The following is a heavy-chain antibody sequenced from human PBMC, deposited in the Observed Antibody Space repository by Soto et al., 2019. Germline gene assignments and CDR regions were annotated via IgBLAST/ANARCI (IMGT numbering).Heavy chain of an antibody. Sequence: LSLTCTVSGGSISSSSYYWGWIRQPPGKGLEWIGSIYYSGSTYYNPSLKSRVTISVDTSKNQFSLKLSSVTAADTAVYYCARISIAAPATPYGLDRPETSNRYYYGMDVWGQGTTVTVS. D-gene: IGHD6-6*01. V-gene: IGHV4-39*01. CDR1: GGSISSSSYY. CDR3: ARISIAAPATPYGLDRPETSNRYYYGMDV. J-gene: IGHJ6*02. CDR2: IYYSGST.